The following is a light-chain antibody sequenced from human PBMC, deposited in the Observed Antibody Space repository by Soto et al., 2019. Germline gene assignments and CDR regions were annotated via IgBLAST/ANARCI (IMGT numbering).Light chain of an antibody. J-gene: IGKJ1*01. Sequence: DIVRTHSQLSLPVTHGEPASISCRSSQILLHSNGYNYLDWYLQKPGQSPQLLIYLGSNRASGVPDRFSGSGSGTDFTLKISRVEAEDVGVYHCMQALTAPPTFGQGTKVDIK. CDR3: MQALTAPPT. CDR1: QILLHSNGYNY. CDR2: LGS. V-gene: IGKV2-28*01.